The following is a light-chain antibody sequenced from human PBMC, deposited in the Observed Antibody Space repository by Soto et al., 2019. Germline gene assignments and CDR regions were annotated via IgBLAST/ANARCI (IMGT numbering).Light chain of an antibody. CDR3: QHYDSWPLS. V-gene: IGKV3-20*01. CDR2: GAS. J-gene: IGKJ4*01. Sequence: EIVLTQSPVTLSLSPGERATVSCRASQSVSNNYLAWYQQKPGQAPRLLIYGASNRATGIPDRFSGSGSGTDFTLTISSLQSEDFAVYYCQHYDSWPLSFGGGTKVDIK. CDR1: QSVSNNY.